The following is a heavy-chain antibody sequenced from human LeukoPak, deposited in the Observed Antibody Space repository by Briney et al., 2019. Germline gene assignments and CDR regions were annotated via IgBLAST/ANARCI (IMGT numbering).Heavy chain of an antibody. CDR2: IYHSGST. J-gene: IGHJ4*02. Sequence: GSLRLSCAASGFTVSSNYMSWVRQAPGKGLEWIGSIYHSGSTYYNPSLKSRVTISVDTSKNQFSLKLSSVTAADTAVYYCARDPEPIVVVIADSQTLFDYWGQGTLVTVSS. D-gene: IGHD2-21*01. CDR3: ARDPEPIVVVIADSQTLFDY. V-gene: IGHV4-38-2*02. CDR1: GFTVSSNY.